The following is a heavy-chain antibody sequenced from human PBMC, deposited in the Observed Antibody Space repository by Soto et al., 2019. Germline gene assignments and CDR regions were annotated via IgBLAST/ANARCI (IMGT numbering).Heavy chain of an antibody. CDR3: ASAKKGIAAAENCFDP. CDR2: IYYSGST. CDR1: GGSISSGGYY. Sequence: QVQLQESGPGLVKPSQTLSLTCTVSGGSISSGGYYWSLIRQHPGKGLEWIGYIYYSGSTYYNPSLNSRVTISVDTSKNQFSLKLSSVTAADTAVYYCASAKKGIAAAENCFDPWGQGTLVTVSS. J-gene: IGHJ5*02. V-gene: IGHV4-31*03. D-gene: IGHD6-13*01.